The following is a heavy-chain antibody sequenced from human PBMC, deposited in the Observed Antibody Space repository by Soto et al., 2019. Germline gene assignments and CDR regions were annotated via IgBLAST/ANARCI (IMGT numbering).Heavy chain of an antibody. CDR1: GGSFSAYY. CDR3: ARGVGYAGVDY. V-gene: IGHV4-34*01. CDR2: INNSGST. Sequence: SETLSLTCAVYGGSFSAYYWSWIRQPPGKGLEWIGEINNSGSTNYNPSLKSRVTTSVDRSKNQFSLKLSSVTAADTAVYYCARGVGYAGVDYWGQGTLVTVSS. J-gene: IGHJ4*02. D-gene: IGHD5-12*01.